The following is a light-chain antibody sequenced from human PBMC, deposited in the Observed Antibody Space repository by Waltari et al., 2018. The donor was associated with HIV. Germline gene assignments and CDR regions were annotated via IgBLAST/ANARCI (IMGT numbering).Light chain of an antibody. Sequence: QSVLTQPPSVSAAPGQKVTISCSGSTSNIGNNYVSRYQQLPGTAPKLLISDNNKRPSGIPDRFSGSKSGTSATLGITGLQTGDEADYYCGTWDSSLSAVVFGGGTKLTVL. J-gene: IGLJ2*01. CDR2: DNN. CDR1: TSNIGNNY. CDR3: GTWDSSLSAVV. V-gene: IGLV1-51*01.